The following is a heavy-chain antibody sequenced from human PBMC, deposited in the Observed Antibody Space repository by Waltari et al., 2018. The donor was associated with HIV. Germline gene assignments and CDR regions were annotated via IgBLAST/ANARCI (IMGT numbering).Heavy chain of an antibody. CDR1: GFIFGDYA. D-gene: IGHD3-3*01. CDR3: ARTIFGVMITSDFFYGMDV. CDR2: ISFERNNA. J-gene: IGHJ6*02. V-gene: IGHV3-30-3*01. Sequence: QEQLVESGGGVAQPGRSLRLSCSASGFIFGDYAMHWVRQAPGKGREWVGLISFERNNAYYADAVKGRFTISRDNSKNTMSLQMNSLRSDDTALYYCARTIFGVMITSDFFYGMDVWGQGTTVTVS.